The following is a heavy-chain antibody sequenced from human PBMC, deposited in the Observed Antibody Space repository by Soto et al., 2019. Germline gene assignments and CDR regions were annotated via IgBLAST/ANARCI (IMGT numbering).Heavy chain of an antibody. V-gene: IGHV1-46*03. Sequence: QVQLVQSGAEVKKPGASVKVSCKASGYIFTSYYIHWVRQAPGQGLEWMGWINPFDGSRMFAQSFTGSVTMTRDTSTSTVYMEVSSMRSEDTAVYYCSRVDPGETSPFDHWGQGTLVTVSS. CDR3: SRVDPGETSPFDH. D-gene: IGHD3-10*01. J-gene: IGHJ4*02. CDR1: GYIFTSYY. CDR2: INPFDGSR.